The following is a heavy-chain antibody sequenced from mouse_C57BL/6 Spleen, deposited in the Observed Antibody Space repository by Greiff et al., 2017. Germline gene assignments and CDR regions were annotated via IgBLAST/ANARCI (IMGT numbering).Heavy chain of an antibody. Sequence: EVKLEESGPGLVKPSQSLSLTCSVTGYSITSGYYWNWIRQFPGNKLEWMGYISYDGSNNYNPSLKNRISITRDTSKNQFFLKLNSVTTEDTATYYCAKEGGYGYYFDYWGQGTTLTVSS. CDR2: ISYDGSN. J-gene: IGHJ2*01. D-gene: IGHD2-2*01. CDR3: AKEGGYGYYFDY. V-gene: IGHV3-6*01. CDR1: GYSITSGYY.